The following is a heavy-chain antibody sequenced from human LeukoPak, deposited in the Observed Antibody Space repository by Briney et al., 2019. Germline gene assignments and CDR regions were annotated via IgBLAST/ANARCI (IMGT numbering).Heavy chain of an antibody. Sequence: SETLSLTCTVSGGSISSGSYYWSWIRQPAGKGLEWIGRIYTSGSTNYNPSLKSRVTISVDTSKNQFSLKLNSVTAADTAVYYCARDLVFDYGSGSLDFWGQGTLVTVSS. CDR3: ARDLVFDYGSGSLDF. CDR1: GGSISSGSYY. J-gene: IGHJ4*02. D-gene: IGHD3-10*01. V-gene: IGHV4-61*02. CDR2: IYTSGST.